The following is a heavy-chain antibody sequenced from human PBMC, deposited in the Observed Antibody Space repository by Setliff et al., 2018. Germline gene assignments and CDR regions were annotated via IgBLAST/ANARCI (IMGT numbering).Heavy chain of an antibody. D-gene: IGHD1-26*01. Sequence: GSLRLSCSASGFVFTNAWLSWVRQAPGKGLVWVSRMYTDGSSTVYADSVKGRFTISRDNAENTLYLQMNSLRAEDTAVYYCASQYSVGWPPVDNWGQGTLVTVSS. CDR1: GFVFTNAW. J-gene: IGHJ4*02. V-gene: IGHV3-74*01. CDR2: MYTDGSST. CDR3: ASQYSVGWPPVDN.